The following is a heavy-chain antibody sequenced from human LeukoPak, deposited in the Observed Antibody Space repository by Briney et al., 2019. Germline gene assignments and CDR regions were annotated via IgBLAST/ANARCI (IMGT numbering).Heavy chain of an antibody. D-gene: IGHD1-26*01. CDR3: ARVGAWDLQRVFEY. V-gene: IGHV3-7*01. Sequence: PGGSLRLSCAASGFRFGDYWMTWARHIPGKGLEWVANIKQDGAEKHYAESVEGRLIISRDNAKNSLYLEMDSLKVEDTAVYYCARVGAWDLQRVFEYWGQGTLVTVSS. J-gene: IGHJ4*02. CDR2: IKQDGAEK. CDR1: GFRFGDYW.